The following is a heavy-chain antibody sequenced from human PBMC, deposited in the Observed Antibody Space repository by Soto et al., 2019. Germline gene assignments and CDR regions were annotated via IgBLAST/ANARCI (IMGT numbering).Heavy chain of an antibody. D-gene: IGHD2-2*01. CDR2: IRSKANSYAT. CDR1: GFTFSGSA. Sequence: GGSLRLSCAASGFTFSGSAMHWVRQASGKGLEWVGRIRSKANSYATPYAASVKGRFTISRDDSKNTAYLQMNSLKTEDTAVYYCTVSQDIVVVPAAYYYYYGMDVWGQGTTVTVSS. CDR3: TVSQDIVVVPAAYYYYYGMDV. V-gene: IGHV3-73*01. J-gene: IGHJ6*02.